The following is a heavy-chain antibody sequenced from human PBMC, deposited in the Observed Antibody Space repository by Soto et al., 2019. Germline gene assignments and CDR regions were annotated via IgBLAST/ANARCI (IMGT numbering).Heavy chain of an antibody. V-gene: IGHV3-23*01. Sequence: GGSLRLSCAASGFTFSSYAMSWVRQAPGKGLEWVSAISGSGGSTYYADSVKGRFTISRDNSKNTLYLQMNSLRAEDTAVYYCAKDLPQPLEDILVVVAARDDAFDIWGQGTMVTVSS. CDR2: ISGSGGST. CDR1: GFTFSSYA. J-gene: IGHJ3*02. CDR3: AKDLPQPLEDILVVVAARDDAFDI. D-gene: IGHD2-15*01.